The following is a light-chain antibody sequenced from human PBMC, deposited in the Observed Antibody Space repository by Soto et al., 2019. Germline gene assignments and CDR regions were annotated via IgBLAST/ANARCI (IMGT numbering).Light chain of an antibody. CDR1: QSISSW. CDR2: DAS. CDR3: QQYNSYSWT. J-gene: IGKJ1*01. V-gene: IGKV1-5*01. Sequence: VQMTKSPSTLSATVRDRVTITCRASQSISSWLAWYQQKPGKAPKLLIYDASSLESGVPSRFSGSGSGTEFTLTISSVQPDDFATYYCQQYNSYSWTFGQGTKVDIK.